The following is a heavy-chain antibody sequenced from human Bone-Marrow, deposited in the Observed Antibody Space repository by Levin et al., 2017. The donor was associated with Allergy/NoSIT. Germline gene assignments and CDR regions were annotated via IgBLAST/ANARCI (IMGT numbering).Heavy chain of an antibody. J-gene: IGHJ4*02. CDR2: ISYDGSNK. V-gene: IGHV3-30-3*01. CDR3: ARGGISSGWRPGILDY. CDR1: GFTFSSYA. D-gene: IGHD6-19*01. Sequence: PGGSLRLSCAASGFTFSSYAMHWVRQAPGKGLEWVAVISYDGSNKYYADSVKGRFTISRDNSKNTLYLQMNSLRAEDTAVYYCARGGISSGWRPGILDYWGQGTLVTVSS.